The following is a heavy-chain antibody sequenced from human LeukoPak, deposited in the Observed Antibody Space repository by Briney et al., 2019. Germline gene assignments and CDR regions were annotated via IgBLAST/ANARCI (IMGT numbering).Heavy chain of an antibody. J-gene: IGHJ2*01. CDR1: GISFSNYS. D-gene: IGHD2-15*01. CDR3: ARAVYCSGGGCFWYFDL. Sequence: GGTLRLSCAASGISFSNYSMNWVRQAPGKGLEWVSLISSSSRFIYYGDSVKGRFTISRDNAKKSLYLQMNSLRAEDTAVYYCARAVYCSGGGCFWYFDLWGRGTLVTVSS. V-gene: IGHV3-21*01. CDR2: ISSSSRFI.